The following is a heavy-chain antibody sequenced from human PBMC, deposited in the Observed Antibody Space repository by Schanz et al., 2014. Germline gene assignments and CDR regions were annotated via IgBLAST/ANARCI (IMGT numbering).Heavy chain of an antibody. CDR3: AKDSTHIDIVLVPTAIDY. V-gene: IGHV3-21*01. CDR2: ISSSSSYI. D-gene: IGHD2-2*01. J-gene: IGHJ4*02. Sequence: EVQLVESGGGFVQPGGSLGLSCVVSGFTVSSDHMSWVRQAPGKGLEWVSSISSSSSYIYYADSVKGRFTISRDNSKNTLYLQMNTLRSEDTAVYYCAKDSTHIDIVLVPTAIDYWGQGTLVTVSS. CDR1: GFTVSSDH.